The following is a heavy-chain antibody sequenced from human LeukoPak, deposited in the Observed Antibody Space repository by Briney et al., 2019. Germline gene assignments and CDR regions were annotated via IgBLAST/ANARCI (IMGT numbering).Heavy chain of an antibody. Sequence: GGSLRLSCAASGFTFSTYAVHWVRQAPGKGLEWVAVISYDGSNKYYADSVKGRFTISRDNSKNTLSLQMNSLRAEDTAVYYCARGPPRGKYYYMDVWGKGTTVTVSS. CDR1: GFTFSTYA. V-gene: IGHV3-30*01. CDR3: ARGPPRGKYYYMDV. D-gene: IGHD1-1*01. CDR2: ISYDGSNK. J-gene: IGHJ6*03.